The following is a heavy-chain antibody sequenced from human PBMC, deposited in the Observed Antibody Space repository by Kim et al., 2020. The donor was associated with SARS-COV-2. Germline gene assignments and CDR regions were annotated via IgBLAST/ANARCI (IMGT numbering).Heavy chain of an antibody. CDR3: TCTSYMD. J-gene: IGHJ6*03. D-gene: IGHD2-8*01. CDR2: ISSRPDSSST. Sequence: GGSLRLSCAASGFTFSGPAMHWVRQASGKGLEFVSLISSRPDSSSTAYSAPGKCSITIDRDESKKTPYLGILSTKDKDTAVCACTCTSYMD. V-gene: IGHV3-73*01. CDR1: GFTFSGPA.